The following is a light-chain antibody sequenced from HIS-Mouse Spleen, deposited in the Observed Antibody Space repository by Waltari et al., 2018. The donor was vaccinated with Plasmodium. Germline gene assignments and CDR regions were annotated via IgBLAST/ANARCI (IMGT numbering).Light chain of an antibody. CDR3: QQYYSFPYT. CDR2: AAS. Sequence: AIWMAQSPSLLSASTGDRVTISCRSSQGISRYLAWYQQNPGKAPELLSYAASTLQSGVPSMFSGSGSWTDFTLTISCLQSEDFATYYCQQYYSFPYTFGQGTKLEIK. J-gene: IGKJ2*01. CDR1: QGISRY. V-gene: IGKV1D-8*02.